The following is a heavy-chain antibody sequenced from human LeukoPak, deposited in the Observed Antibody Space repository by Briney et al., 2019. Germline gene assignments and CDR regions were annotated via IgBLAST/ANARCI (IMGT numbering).Heavy chain of an antibody. D-gene: IGHD6-19*01. J-gene: IGHJ4*02. CDR1: GFTFSSYS. CDR2: ISSSSSTI. Sequence: GGSLRLSCAASGFTFSSYSMNWVRQAPGKGLEWVSYISSSSSTIYYADSVKGRFTISRDNAKNSLYLQMNSLRAEDTAVYYCARDGGSGWSYFVYWGQGTLVTVSS. V-gene: IGHV3-48*01. CDR3: ARDGGSGWSYFVY.